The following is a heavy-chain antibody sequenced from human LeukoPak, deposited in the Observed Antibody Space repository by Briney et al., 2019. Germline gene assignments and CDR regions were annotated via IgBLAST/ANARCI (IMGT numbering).Heavy chain of an antibody. CDR2: ISSSSSYI. V-gene: IGHV3-21*01. CDR3: ARAVYGSSGYSSNYYYYYMDV. J-gene: IGHJ6*03. Sequence: GGSLRLSCAASGFTFSSYWMSWVRQAPGKGLEWVSSISSSSSYIYYADSVKGRFTISRDNAKNSLYLQMNSLRAEDTAVYYCARAVYGSSGYSSNYYYYYMDVWGKGTTVTISS. CDR1: GFTFSSYW. D-gene: IGHD3-22*01.